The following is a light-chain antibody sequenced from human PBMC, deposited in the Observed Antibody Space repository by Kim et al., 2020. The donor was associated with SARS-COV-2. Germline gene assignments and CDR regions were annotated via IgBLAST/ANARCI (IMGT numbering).Light chain of an antibody. CDR1: KLGDKY. Sequence: SYELTLPPSVSVSPGQTASITCSGDKLGDKYACXYQQKPGQSPVLVIYQDTKRPSGIPERFSGSNSGNTATLTIGGTQAMDEADYYCQAWDSSTAVFGGG. J-gene: IGLJ2*01. CDR2: QDT. CDR3: QAWDSSTAV. V-gene: IGLV3-1*01.